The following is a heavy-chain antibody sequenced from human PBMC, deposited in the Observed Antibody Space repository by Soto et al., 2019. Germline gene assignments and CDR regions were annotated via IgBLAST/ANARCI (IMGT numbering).Heavy chain of an antibody. Sequence: EVQLVQSAAEVKKPGESLRISCKDSGYSFPSHWIDWVRQMPGKGLEWMGMIYPGDSDVRYSPSFEGQVTISADKSISTAYLQWNSLKASDTAMYYCARHETQQLVNWFDPWGQGPLVIVSS. CDR3: ARHETQQLVNWFDP. J-gene: IGHJ5*02. V-gene: IGHV5-51*01. CDR2: IYPGDSDV. D-gene: IGHD6-13*01. CDR1: GYSFPSHW.